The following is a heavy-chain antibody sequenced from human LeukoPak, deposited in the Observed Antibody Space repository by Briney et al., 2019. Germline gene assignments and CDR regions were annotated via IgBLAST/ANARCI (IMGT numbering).Heavy chain of an antibody. CDR1: GGSISNYY. CDR2: IYCSGST. Sequence: SETLSLTCTVSGGSISNYYWSWIRQPPGKGLEWIGYIYCSGSTNYNPSLKSRVTISVDTSKHHFSLKLSSVTAADTAVYYCARHSTYSSGWYYFDYWGQGTLVTVSS. J-gene: IGHJ4*02. CDR3: ARHSTYSSGWYYFDY. V-gene: IGHV4-59*08. D-gene: IGHD6-13*01.